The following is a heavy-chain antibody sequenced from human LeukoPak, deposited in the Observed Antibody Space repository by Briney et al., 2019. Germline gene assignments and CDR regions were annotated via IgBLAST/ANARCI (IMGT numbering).Heavy chain of an antibody. D-gene: IGHD3-16*01. CDR1: GYTFTAYG. J-gene: IGHJ6*02. V-gene: IGHV1-18*01. CDR3: ARGTWPGGVPPRPYYYYGVDV. Sequence: WASVKVSCKASGYTFTAYGISWVRQAPGQSLEWMGWIDTYNDNTNYAQKVQGRVTMTTDTSTSTAYMELRNLRSDDTAVYYCARGTWPGGVPPRPYYYYGVDVWGQGTTVTVSS. CDR2: IDTYNDNT.